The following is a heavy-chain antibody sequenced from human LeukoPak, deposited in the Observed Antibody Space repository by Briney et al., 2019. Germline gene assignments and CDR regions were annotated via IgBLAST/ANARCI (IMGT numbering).Heavy chain of an antibody. CDR1: GFTFSDYY. CDR2: ISSSGSTI. D-gene: IGHD3-9*01. CDR3: VRGSDRLLYDAFDM. J-gene: IGHJ3*02. Sequence: GGSLRLSCAASGFTFSDYYMTWIRQAPGKGLEWISYISSSGSTIYYAGSVEGRFTISRDNARNSPYLQMNSLRAEDTAVYYCVRGSDRLLYDAFDMWGQGTMVTVSS. V-gene: IGHV3-11*01.